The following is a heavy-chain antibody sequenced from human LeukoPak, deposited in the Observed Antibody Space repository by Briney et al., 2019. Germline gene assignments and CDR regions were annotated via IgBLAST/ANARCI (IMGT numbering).Heavy chain of an antibody. V-gene: IGHV3-23*01. CDR1: GPTFSNYV. J-gene: IGHJ5*01. Sequence: GGSLRLSCAASGPTFSNYVVNWVRQAPGKGLEWVSSISGSGGSIFYADSVKGRFTISRDNSKNTLYLQMNSLRAEDTAVYYCAKSSSGWYSWFDSWGQGTLVTVSS. CDR2: ISGSGGSI. D-gene: IGHD6-19*01. CDR3: AKSSSGWYSWFDS.